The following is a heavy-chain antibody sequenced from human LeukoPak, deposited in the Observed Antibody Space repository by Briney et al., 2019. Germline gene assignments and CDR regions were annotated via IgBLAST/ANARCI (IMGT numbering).Heavy chain of an antibody. CDR3: ATARGSTLWGGFRDYYGMEV. V-gene: IGHV3-53*01. Sequence: GGSLRLSCVTSGFTFTSVSMSWVRQAPGKGLEWVSVIYSRGITYHADSVKGRFTMSTDSSKNTVYLQMNSLRDDDTAVYYCATARGSTLWGGFRDYYGMEVWGQGTTVTVSS. D-gene: IGHD2-2*01. CDR2: IYSRGIT. CDR1: GFTFTSVS. J-gene: IGHJ6*02.